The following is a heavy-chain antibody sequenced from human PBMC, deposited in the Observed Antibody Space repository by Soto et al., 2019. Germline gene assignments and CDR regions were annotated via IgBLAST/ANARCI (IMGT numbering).Heavy chain of an antibody. CDR2: IYSSEST. V-gene: IGHV4-39*01. Sequence: PSETLSLTCTVSGGSVSTNSYSWGWIRQSPGKGLEWIGTIYSSESTYYNPSLLSRVTISVDTSKNEFSLRLSSVTAADTAVYYCARLNEYWISTNCHGYYGMDVWGQGTTVTVSS. CDR1: GGSVSTNSYS. J-gene: IGHJ6*02. D-gene: IGHD2-2*01. CDR3: ARLNEYWISTNCHGYYGMDV.